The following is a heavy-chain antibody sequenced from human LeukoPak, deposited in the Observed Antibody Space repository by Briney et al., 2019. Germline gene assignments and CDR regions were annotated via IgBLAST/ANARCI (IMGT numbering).Heavy chain of an antibody. CDR3: ARTLRGRYSSSWYSTRFDP. D-gene: IGHD6-13*01. V-gene: IGHV4-39*01. J-gene: IGHJ5*02. Sequence: SETLSLTCTVSGGSISSSSYYWGWLRQPLGKGLEWIGSIYYSGSTNYNPSLKSRVTISVDTSKNQFSLKLSSVTAADTAVYYCARTLRGRYSSSWYSTRFDPWGQGTLVTVSS. CDR1: GGSISSSSYY. CDR2: IYYSGST.